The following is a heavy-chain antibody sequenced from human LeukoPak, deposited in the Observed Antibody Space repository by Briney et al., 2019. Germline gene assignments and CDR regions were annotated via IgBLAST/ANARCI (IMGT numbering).Heavy chain of an antibody. CDR2: ISSSGTLM. Sequence: GGSLRLSCAASRFPFRKYEMNWVRQAPGKGLEWVSYISSSGTLMFYSDSVKGRFTISRDNASVSLQMNSLRAEDTALYYCARSITDYGDYDSPFFDYWGQGTLVTVSS. V-gene: IGHV3-48*03. D-gene: IGHD4-17*01. J-gene: IGHJ4*02. CDR3: ARSITDYGDYDSPFFDY. CDR1: RFPFRKYE.